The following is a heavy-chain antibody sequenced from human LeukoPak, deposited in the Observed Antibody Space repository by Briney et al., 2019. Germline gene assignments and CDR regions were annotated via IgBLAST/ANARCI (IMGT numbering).Heavy chain of an antibody. V-gene: IGHV4-59*01. CDR1: GGSISSYY. CDR3: ARDFPPSNY. Sequence: TLSLTCTVSGGSISSYYWSWIRQPPGKGLEWIGYIYYSGSTNYNPSLKGRVTISVDTSKNQFSLKLSSVTAADTAVYYCARDFPPSNYWGQGTLVTVSS. CDR2: IYYSGST. J-gene: IGHJ4*02.